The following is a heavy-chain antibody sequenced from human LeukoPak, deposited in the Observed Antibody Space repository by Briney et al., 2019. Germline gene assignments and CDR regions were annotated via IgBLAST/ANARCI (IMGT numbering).Heavy chain of an antibody. V-gene: IGHV3-64*02. Sequence: GGSLKLSCEASGFTFTSYPMHWVRQASGQGLEYVSGINRNRVNTYYADSVKGRFTISRDNSKNTLYLQLGSLRAEDMAVYFCARDYSSSWSTWFDPWGRGTLVTVSS. CDR1: GFTFTSYP. D-gene: IGHD6-13*01. J-gene: IGHJ5*02. CDR3: ARDYSSSWSTWFDP. CDR2: INRNRVNT.